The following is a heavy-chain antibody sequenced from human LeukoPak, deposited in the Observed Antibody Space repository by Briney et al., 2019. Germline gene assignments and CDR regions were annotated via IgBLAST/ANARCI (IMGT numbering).Heavy chain of an antibody. Sequence: GSLRLSCAASGFSFSRFAMSWVRQAPGKGLEWVSAISSSGGSTYYADSVKGRFTISRDNSKNTLWLQVNSLRAEDTAVYYCAKGSYYDSSGSFYFDYWGQGTLVTVSS. CDR2: ISSSGGST. V-gene: IGHV3-23*01. CDR3: AKGSYYDSSGSFYFDY. CDR1: GFSFSRFA. J-gene: IGHJ4*02. D-gene: IGHD3-22*01.